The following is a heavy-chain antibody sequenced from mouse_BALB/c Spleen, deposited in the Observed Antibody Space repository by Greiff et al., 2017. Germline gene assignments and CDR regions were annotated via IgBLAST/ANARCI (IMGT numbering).Heavy chain of an antibody. Sequence: QVQLQQPGAELVRPGASVKLSCKASGYTFTSYWINWVKQRPGQGLEWIGNIYPSDSYTNYKQKFKDKATLTVDKSSSTAYMQLSSPTSEDSAVYYCTRSGLGQAMDYWGQGTSVTVSS. V-gene: IGHV1-69*02. CDR1: GYTFTSYW. D-gene: IGHD4-1*01. CDR3: TRSGLGQAMDY. J-gene: IGHJ4*01. CDR2: IYPSDSYT.